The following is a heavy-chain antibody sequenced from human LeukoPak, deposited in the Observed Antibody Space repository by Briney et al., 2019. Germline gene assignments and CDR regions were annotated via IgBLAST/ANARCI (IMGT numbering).Heavy chain of an antibody. CDR3: ARERGVLDAFDI. V-gene: IGHV3-30-3*01. Sequence: PGRSLRLPCAASGLTFSSSVIHWVRQAPGKRLEWVAVISSHGHSQYYADSVKDRFTISRDNSKNTQYLQINSLREDDTAIYYCARERGVLDAFDIWGQGTIVTVFS. D-gene: IGHD3-16*01. CDR1: GLTFSSSV. CDR2: ISSHGHSQ. J-gene: IGHJ3*02.